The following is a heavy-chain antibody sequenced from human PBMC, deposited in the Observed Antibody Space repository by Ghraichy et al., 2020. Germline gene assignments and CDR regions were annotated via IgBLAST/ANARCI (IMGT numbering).Heavy chain of an antibody. Sequence: GSLRLSCAVYGGSFSGYYWSWIRQPPGKGLEWIGEINHSGSTNYNPSLKSRVTISVDTSKNQFSLKLSSVTAADTAVYYCARGAYYDSSGYYKGVEDYWGQGTLVTVSS. CDR3: ARGAYYDSSGYYKGVEDY. CDR1: GGSFSGYY. D-gene: IGHD3-22*01. J-gene: IGHJ4*02. V-gene: IGHV4-34*01. CDR2: INHSGST.